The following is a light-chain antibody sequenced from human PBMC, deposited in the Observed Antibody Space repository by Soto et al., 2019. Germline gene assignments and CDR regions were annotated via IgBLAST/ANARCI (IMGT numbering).Light chain of an antibody. J-gene: IGKJ2*01. CDR1: QSVSSY. Sequence: EIVLTQSPATLSLSPGERATLSCRASQSVSSYLAWYQQKPGQAPRLLIYDASNRATGIPARFSGSGSGTDFTLTISRLEPEDFAVYYCQQYAGSPRTFGQGTKLEIK. CDR2: DAS. CDR3: QQYAGSPRT. V-gene: IGKV3-11*01.